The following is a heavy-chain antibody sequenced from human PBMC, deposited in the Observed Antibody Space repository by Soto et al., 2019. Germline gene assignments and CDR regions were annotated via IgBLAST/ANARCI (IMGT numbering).Heavy chain of an antibody. Sequence: GASVKVACKACRDSVRNYAMHGLRQAPRERVEWMRWSNAGNSNTKYSQKFQGRVTLTRDTSASTAYMELSSLRSEEKAVYYCARDGTGTTSTTFEHWGQGTLVTVSS. CDR3: ARDGTGTTSTTFEH. V-gene: IGHV1-3*01. D-gene: IGHD1-1*01. CDR1: RDSVRNYA. CDR2: SNAGNSNT. J-gene: IGHJ4*02.